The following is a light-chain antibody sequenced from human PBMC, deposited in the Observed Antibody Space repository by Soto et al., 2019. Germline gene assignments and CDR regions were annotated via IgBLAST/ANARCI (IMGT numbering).Light chain of an antibody. CDR2: AAS. CDR1: QNISNY. J-gene: IGKJ1*01. Sequence: DIQMTQSPSSLSASVGDRVTITCRASQNISNYLNWYQQKPGKVPKFLIYAASSLQGGVPSRFSGSGSGTDFTLPIRSLHPEDFATYSCQHYNSYSEAFGKGTKVDIK. CDR3: QHYNSYSEA. V-gene: IGKV1-39*01.